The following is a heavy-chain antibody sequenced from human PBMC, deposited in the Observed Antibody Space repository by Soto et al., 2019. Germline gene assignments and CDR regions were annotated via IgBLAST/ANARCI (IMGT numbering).Heavy chain of an antibody. V-gene: IGHV3-30*03. J-gene: IGHJ1*01. Sequence: PGGSLRLSCAASGVSFNSYDMHWGRQAPGKGPEWVAIIAYDGSNTYYSDSVRGRFTISRDNSKDTLYLQMHSLRSADTAIYYCARISRYCSGGDWHAWGPGTQVTVSS. CDR3: ARISRYCSGGDWHA. CDR1: GVSFNSYD. D-gene: IGHD2-15*01. CDR2: IAYDGSNT.